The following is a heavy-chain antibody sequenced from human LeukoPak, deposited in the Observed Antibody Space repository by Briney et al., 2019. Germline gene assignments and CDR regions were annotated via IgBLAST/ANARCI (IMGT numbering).Heavy chain of an antibody. D-gene: IGHD3-16*01. V-gene: IGHV4-61*01. J-gene: IGHJ5*02. CDR3: ARDWGLKRETNWFDP. CDR2: IYYSGST. CDR1: GGSVSSGSYY. Sequence: SETLSLTCTVSGGSVSSGSYYWSWIRQPPGKGLEWIGYIYYSGSTNYNPSLKSRVTISVDTSKNQFSLKLSSVTAADTAVYYCARDWGLKRETNWFDPWGQGTLVTVSS.